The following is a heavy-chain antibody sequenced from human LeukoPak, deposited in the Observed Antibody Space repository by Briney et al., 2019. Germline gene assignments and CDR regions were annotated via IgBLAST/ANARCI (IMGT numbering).Heavy chain of an antibody. CDR2: ISSSSSTI. V-gene: IGHV3-48*02. CDR1: GFTFSSYS. Sequence: PGRSLRLSCAASGFTFSSYSMNWVRQAPGKGLEWVSYISSSSSTIYYADSVKGRFTISRDNAKNSLYLQMNSLRDEDTAVYYCARDYGGYSGYDPPDYWGQGTLVTVSS. J-gene: IGHJ4*02. CDR3: ARDYGGYSGYDPPDY. D-gene: IGHD5-12*01.